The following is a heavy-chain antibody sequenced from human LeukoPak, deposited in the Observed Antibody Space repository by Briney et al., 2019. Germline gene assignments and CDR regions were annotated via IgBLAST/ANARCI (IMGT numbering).Heavy chain of an antibody. CDR1: GFTFSSYI. CDR2: FRSSSSTI. D-gene: IGHD5-18*01. Sequence: PGRSLRLSCAASGFTFSSYIMKWVRHAPGKGLEWVSYFRSSSSTIYYADSVKGRFTISRDNSKNTLYMQMNSLRAEDTAVYYCAKNKDAGYSYGPDFDYWGQGTLVTVSS. CDR3: AKNKDAGYSYGPDFDY. J-gene: IGHJ4*02. V-gene: IGHV3-48*01.